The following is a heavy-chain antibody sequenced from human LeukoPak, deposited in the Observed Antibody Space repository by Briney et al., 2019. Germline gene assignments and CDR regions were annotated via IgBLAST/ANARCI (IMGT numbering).Heavy chain of an antibody. D-gene: IGHD7-27*01. CDR1: GGSISSGSYY. CDR2: IYTSGST. CDR3: ARDILTGDQWYFDL. V-gene: IGHV4-61*02. Sequence: PSETLSLTCTVSGGSISSGSYYWSWIRQPAGKGLEWIGRIYTSGSTNYNPSLKSRVTISVDTSKNQFSLKLSSVTAADTAVYYCARDILTGDQWYFDLWGRGTLVTVSS. J-gene: IGHJ2*01.